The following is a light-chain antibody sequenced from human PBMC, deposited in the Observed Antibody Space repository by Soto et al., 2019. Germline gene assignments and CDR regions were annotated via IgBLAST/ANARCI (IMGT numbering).Light chain of an antibody. J-gene: IGKJ1*01. V-gene: IGKV3-15*01. Sequence: EVVVTQSPATLSLSPWETATLSCRASQSVSSSVAWYQHKPGQSPRLVVYGGAKRAPGIPARFSGSGSVTDVTPPTSSREKADVSTDYYRQRYSWRWAFGQGTKVDIK. CDR1: QSVSSS. CDR3: QRYSWRWA. CDR2: GGA.